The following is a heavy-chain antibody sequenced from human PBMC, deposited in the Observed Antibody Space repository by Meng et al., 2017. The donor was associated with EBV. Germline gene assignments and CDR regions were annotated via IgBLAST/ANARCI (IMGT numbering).Heavy chain of an antibody. Sequence: NLPVSRSLAGAVSGGYTISMSYYWGWVLQPPGMGLEWIGGIYYRGGTYCNPSLKSRVTISVDTSKNQFSLKLSSVTAADTAVYYCARHHHHSLFDYWGQGTLVTVSS. CDR3: ARHHHHSLFDY. CDR2: IYYRGGT. CDR1: GGYTISMSYY. V-gene: IGHV4-39*01. D-gene: IGHD2-21*01. J-gene: IGHJ4*02.